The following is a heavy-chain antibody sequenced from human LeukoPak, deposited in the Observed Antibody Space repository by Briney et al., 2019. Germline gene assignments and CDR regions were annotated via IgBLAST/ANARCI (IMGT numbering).Heavy chain of an antibody. Sequence: GESLKISCKGSGYSFTSYWIGWVRQMPGKGLEWMGIIYPGDSDTRYSPSFQGQVTISADKSISTAYLQWSSLKASDTAMYYCGRHLEYSSSDDYFDYWGQGTLVTVSS. J-gene: IGHJ4*02. CDR2: IYPGDSDT. V-gene: IGHV5-51*01. D-gene: IGHD6-6*01. CDR1: GYSFTSYW. CDR3: GRHLEYSSSDDYFDY.